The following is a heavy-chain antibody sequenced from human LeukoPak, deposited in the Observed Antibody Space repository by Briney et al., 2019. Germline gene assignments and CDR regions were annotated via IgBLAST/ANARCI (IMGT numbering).Heavy chain of an antibody. CDR2: ISSDRGAI. CDR1: GVTFRSYA. D-gene: IGHD2-15*01. V-gene: IGHV3-21*01. J-gene: IGHJ4*02. Sequence: GEPLRLSCAASGVTFRSYAMNGVRQTPGEGLGWVLSISSDRGAIFYADSLRGRFTISRDNAKNSLYLQMNSLRAEDTAVYYCATETGYCSGVSCSVIDYWGQGTLVTVSS. CDR3: ATETGYCSGVSCSVIDY.